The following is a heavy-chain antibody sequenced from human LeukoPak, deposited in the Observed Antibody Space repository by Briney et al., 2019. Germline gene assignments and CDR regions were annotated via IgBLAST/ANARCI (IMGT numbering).Heavy chain of an antibody. J-gene: IGHJ4*02. D-gene: IGHD6-19*01. CDR1: GFTFSSYG. CDR3: AKDFSGLGYYFDY. CDR2: ISYDGNIK. Sequence: GGSLRLSCAASGFTFSSYGIHWVRQAPGKGLEWVAVISYDGNIKHYADSVKGRFTVSRDNSKNTLYLQMNSLRAEDTAVYYCAKDFSGLGYYFDYWGQGILVTVSS. V-gene: IGHV3-30*18.